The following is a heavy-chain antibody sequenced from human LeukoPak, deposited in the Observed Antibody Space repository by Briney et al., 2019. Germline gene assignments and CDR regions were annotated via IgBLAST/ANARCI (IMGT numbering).Heavy chain of an antibody. CDR1: GFTFSSYG. CDR3: AKDHGYIVVVPAYYFDY. CDR2: ISYDGSNK. Sequence: PGRSLRLSCAASGFTFSSYGMHWVRQAPGKGLKWVPVISYDGSNKYYADSVKGRFTISRDNSKNTLYLQMNSLRAEDTAVYYCAKDHGYIVVVPAYYFDYWGQGTLVTVSS. D-gene: IGHD2-2*01. J-gene: IGHJ4*02. V-gene: IGHV3-30*18.